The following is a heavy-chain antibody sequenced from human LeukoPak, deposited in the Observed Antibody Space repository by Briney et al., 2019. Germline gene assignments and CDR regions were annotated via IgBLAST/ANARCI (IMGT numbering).Heavy chain of an antibody. D-gene: IGHD3-3*01. J-gene: IGHJ4*02. CDR2: IKYDGSAT. CDR3: VSGSLQSGYNFDY. Sequence: PGGSLRLSCAASGFTFSNYWMHWLRHVPGKGLVWVSHIKYDGSATNYADSVKGRFTISRDNAKNTLYLQMNSLRAEDTAVYYCVSGSLQSGYNFDYWGQGALVTVSS. CDR1: GFTFSNYW. V-gene: IGHV3-74*01.